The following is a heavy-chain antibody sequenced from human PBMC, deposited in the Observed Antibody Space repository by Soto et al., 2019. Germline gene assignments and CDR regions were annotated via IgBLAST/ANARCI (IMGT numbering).Heavy chain of an antibody. CDR1: GGSISSYY. Sequence: PSETLSLTCTVSGGSISSYYWSWIRQPAGKGLEWIGRIYTSGSTNYNPSLKSRVTMSVDTSKNQFALKLSSVTAADPAVYYCARVVVIVDDAFDIWGQGTMVTVSS. CDR2: IYTSGST. CDR3: ARVVVIVDDAFDI. J-gene: IGHJ3*02. V-gene: IGHV4-4*07. D-gene: IGHD3-22*01.